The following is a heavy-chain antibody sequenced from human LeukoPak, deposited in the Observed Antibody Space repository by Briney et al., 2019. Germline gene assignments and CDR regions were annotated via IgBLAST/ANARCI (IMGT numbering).Heavy chain of an antibody. V-gene: IGHV3-53*01. Sequence: GSLRLSCAASGFTVSSIHMVWVRQAPGKGLEWVSVTYTGGNSYYADSVKGRFIISRDISKNTLCLQMNSLSAEDSALYYCARGGRGSAAVVAPRSFDIWGQGTMVTVSS. J-gene: IGHJ3*02. CDR2: TYTGGNS. D-gene: IGHD3-22*01. CDR3: ARGGRGSAAVVAPRSFDI. CDR1: GFTVSSIH.